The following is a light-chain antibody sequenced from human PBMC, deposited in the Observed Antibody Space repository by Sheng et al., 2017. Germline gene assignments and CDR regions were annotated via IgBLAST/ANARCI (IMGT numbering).Light chain of an antibody. CDR1: SLRSYY. CDR3: NSRDSSGDHVV. V-gene: IGLV3-19*01. J-gene: IGLJ2*01. CDR2: GQN. Sequence: SSELTQDPAVSVALGQTVKITCQGDSLRSYYANWYQQKPGQAPVLVFYGQNNRPSGIPVRFSGSSSGDTASLTITGTQAEDEADYHCNSRDSSGDHVVFGGRTKLTVL.